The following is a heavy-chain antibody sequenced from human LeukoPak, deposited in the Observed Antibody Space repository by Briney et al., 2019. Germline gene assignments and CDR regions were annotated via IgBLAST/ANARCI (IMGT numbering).Heavy chain of an antibody. J-gene: IGHJ4*02. CDR2: TYYRSKWYN. Sequence: SQTLSLTCAISGDNVSTNTVTWNWIRQSPSRGLEWLGRTYYRSKWYNDYAVSVKSRITINPDTSKNQFSLQLNSVTPEDTAVYYCARKGLYGGYYFDYWGQGTLVTVSS. CDR1: GDNVSTNTVT. CDR3: ARKGLYGGYYFDY. D-gene: IGHD4-23*01. V-gene: IGHV6-1*01.